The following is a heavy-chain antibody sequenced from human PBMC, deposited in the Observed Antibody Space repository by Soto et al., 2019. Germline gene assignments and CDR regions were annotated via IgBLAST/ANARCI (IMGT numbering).Heavy chain of an antibody. CDR2: ITTSSGTI. J-gene: IGHJ4*02. D-gene: IGHD6-19*01. CDR1: GFTFSSYA. Sequence: GGSLRLSCAASGFTFSSYAMSWVRQAPGKGLEWVSYITTSSGTIYYADSVKGRFTISRDNSKNTLYLQMNSLRAEDTAVYYCANEAVAGTFDYWGQGTLVTVSS. CDR3: ANEAVAGTFDY. V-gene: IGHV3-23*01.